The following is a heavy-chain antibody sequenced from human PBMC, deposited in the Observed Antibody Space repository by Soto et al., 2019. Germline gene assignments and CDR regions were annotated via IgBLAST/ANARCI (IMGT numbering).Heavy chain of an antibody. CDR3: ARYHGDYYYYYGMDV. V-gene: IGHV1-18*01. J-gene: IGHJ6*02. CDR1: GYTFTSYG. Sequence: QVQLVQSGAEVKKPGASVKVSCKASGYTFTSYGISWVRQAPGQGLEWMGWISAYNGNTNYAQKPQGRVTMTTDTSTSTVYMELRSLRSDDTAVYYCARYHGDYYYYYGMDVWGQGTTVTVSS. CDR2: ISAYNGNT. D-gene: IGHD4-17*01.